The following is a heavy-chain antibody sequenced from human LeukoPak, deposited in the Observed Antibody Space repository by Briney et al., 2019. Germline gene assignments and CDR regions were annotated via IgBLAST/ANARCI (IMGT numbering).Heavy chain of an antibody. V-gene: IGHV4-59*11. J-gene: IGHJ3*02. Sequence: PSEPLSLTCTVSGGSISSHYWSWIRQPPGKGLEWIGYIYYSGSTNYNPSLKSRVTISVDTSKNQFSLKLSSVTAADTAVYYCARDGAAMDAFDIWGQGRMVTVSS. CDR1: GGSISSHY. D-gene: IGHD2-2*01. CDR3: ARDGAAMDAFDI. CDR2: IYYSGST.